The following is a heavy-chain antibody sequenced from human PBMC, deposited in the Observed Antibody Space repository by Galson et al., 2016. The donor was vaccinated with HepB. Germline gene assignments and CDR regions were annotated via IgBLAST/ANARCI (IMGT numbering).Heavy chain of an antibody. CDR3: ARGRASAFDH. J-gene: IGHJ4*02. CDR1: GDSVSGNGVA. CDR2: TYXXSKWFN. V-gene: IGHV6-1*01. Sequence: CAISGDSVSGNGVAWNWIRQSPSRGXEWLXXTYXXSKWFNXYAESVKSRISINPDTAKNQFSLQLKSVTTEDTAVYYCARGRASAFDHWGQGALVTISS.